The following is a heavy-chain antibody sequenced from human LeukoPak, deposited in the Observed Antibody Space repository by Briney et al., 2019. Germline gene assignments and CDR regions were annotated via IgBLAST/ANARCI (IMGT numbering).Heavy chain of an antibody. D-gene: IGHD1-26*01. CDR3: ARLELLGWFDP. CDR1: GAPISVGVYY. Sequence: SETLSLTCTVSGAPISVGVYYGSGIRRPPGKGLGWIGYIYYSGSTYYNPSLKSRVTISVDTSKNQFSLKLSSVTAADTAVYYCARLELLGWFDPWGQGTLVTVSS. V-gene: IGHV4-30-4*01. CDR2: IYYSGST. J-gene: IGHJ5*02.